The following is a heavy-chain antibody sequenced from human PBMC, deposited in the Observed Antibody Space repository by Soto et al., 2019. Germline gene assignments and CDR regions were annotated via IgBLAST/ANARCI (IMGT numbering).Heavy chain of an antibody. CDR1: ENTFSSYW. D-gene: IGHD2-15*01. CDR2: IYPDDSDT. CDR3: ARSSGGRSHLWFEP. J-gene: IGHJ5*02. V-gene: IGHV5-51*01. Sequence: PGESLKISCKGSENTFSSYWIAWVRQLPGKGLECMGIIYPDDSDTRYSPSFQGQVTISVDKAITTAYLQWISLKASDTAMYYCARSSGGRSHLWFEPWGQRTKVTVSS.